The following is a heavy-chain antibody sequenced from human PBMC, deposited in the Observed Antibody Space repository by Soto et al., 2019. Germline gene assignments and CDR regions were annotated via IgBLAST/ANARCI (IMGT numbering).Heavy chain of an antibody. CDR3: ASYDFWSAYMDV. V-gene: IGHV4-59*01. Sequence: SETLSLTCTVSGGSISSYYWSWIRQPPGKGLEWIGYIYYSWSTNYNPSLKSRVTISVDTSKNQFSLKLSSVTASDTAVYYCASYDFWSAYMDVWGKGTTVTVSS. J-gene: IGHJ6*03. D-gene: IGHD3-3*01. CDR2: IYYSWST. CDR1: GGSISSYY.